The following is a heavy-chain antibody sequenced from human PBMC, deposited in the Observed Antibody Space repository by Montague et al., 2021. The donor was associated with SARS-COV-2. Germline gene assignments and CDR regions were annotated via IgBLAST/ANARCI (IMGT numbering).Heavy chain of an antibody. J-gene: IGHJ5*02. Sequence: SETLSLTCTVSGGSISSSSYYWGWIRQPPGKGLEWIGSIYYSGSTYYNPSLKSRVTISVDTSKNQFSLKLRSVTAADTAVYYCARKEMKYNSICSTGGNWFDPWGQGTLVTVSS. D-gene: IGHD6-13*01. CDR3: ARKEMKYNSICSTGGNWFDP. CDR2: IYYSGST. CDR1: GGSISSSSYY. V-gene: IGHV4-39*01.